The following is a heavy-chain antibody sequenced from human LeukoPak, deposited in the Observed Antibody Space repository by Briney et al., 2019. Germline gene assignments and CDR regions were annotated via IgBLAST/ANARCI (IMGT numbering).Heavy chain of an antibody. CDR2: FDPEDGET. Sequence: ASVKVSCKASGYTFTSYDINWVRQATGQGLEWMGGFDPEDGETIYAQKFQGRVTMTEDTSTDTAYMELSSLRSEDTAVYYCALLWNWNEADYWGQGTLVTVSS. CDR1: GYTFTSYD. D-gene: IGHD1-1*01. CDR3: ALLWNWNEADY. V-gene: IGHV1-24*01. J-gene: IGHJ4*02.